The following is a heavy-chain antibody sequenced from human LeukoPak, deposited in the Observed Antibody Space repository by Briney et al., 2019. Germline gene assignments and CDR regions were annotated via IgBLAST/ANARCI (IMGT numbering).Heavy chain of an antibody. D-gene: IGHD7-27*01. CDR1: GFTFSTYT. J-gene: IGHJ4*02. CDR2: ISSSGRNI. Sequence: GGSLRLSCAASGFTFSTYTMNWVRQAPGKGLEWVSSISSSGRNIYYADSVKGRFTISRDNSNNSLYLQMSSLRAEDTAVYYCARENWGPDYWGQGTLVTVSS. CDR3: ARENWGPDY. V-gene: IGHV3-21*01.